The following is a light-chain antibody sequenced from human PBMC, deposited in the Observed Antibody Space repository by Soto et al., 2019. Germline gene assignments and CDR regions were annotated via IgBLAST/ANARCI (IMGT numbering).Light chain of an antibody. CDR2: DAS. V-gene: IGKV3D-15*01. CDR3: QQYNNWPPIT. J-gene: IGKJ5*01. CDR1: QGISNN. Sequence: EIVMTQSPATLSVSPGDRATLSCRASQGISNNLAWYQQKPGQAPRLLFYDASTRATGVPARFSGSGSGTEFTHTISSLQSEDFAVYYCQQYNNWPPITFGQGTRLEIK.